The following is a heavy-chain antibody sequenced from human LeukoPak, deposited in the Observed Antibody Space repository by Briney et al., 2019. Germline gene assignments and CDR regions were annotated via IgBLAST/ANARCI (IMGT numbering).Heavy chain of an antibody. J-gene: IGHJ4*02. Sequence: GGSLRLSCAASGFTFSNFWMGWVRQAPGKGLEWVSAISGSGGSTYYADSVKGRFTISRDNSKNTLYLQMNSLRAEDTAVYYCAGPFGSSPDYWGQGTLVTVSS. CDR1: GFTFSNFW. D-gene: IGHD6-6*01. CDR3: AGPFGSSPDY. CDR2: ISGSGGST. V-gene: IGHV3-23*01.